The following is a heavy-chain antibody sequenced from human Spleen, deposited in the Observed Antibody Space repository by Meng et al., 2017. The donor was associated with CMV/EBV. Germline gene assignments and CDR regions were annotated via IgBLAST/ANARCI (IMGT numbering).Heavy chain of an antibody. CDR1: GGSPPRRTA. CDR3: ATRRGDYYDSSGPLRY. Sequence: GGSPPRRTAGSWARQPPGKGLGWLGEIYPSGRTNYDTSLKSRVTLSVDKSKNQFSLKLRSVTAADPAVYYCATRRGDYYDSSGPLRYWGQGTLVTVSS. V-gene: IGHV4-4*02. CDR2: IYPSGRT. D-gene: IGHD3-22*01. J-gene: IGHJ4*02.